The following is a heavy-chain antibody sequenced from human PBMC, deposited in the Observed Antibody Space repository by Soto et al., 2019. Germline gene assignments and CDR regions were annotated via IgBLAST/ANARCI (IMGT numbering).Heavy chain of an antibody. D-gene: IGHD2-15*01. Sequence: SETLSLTCTVSGGSINSGDSYWNWIRQHPEKGLEWIGYINYRGSTFYNPSLKSRIIISVDTSKNQFSLKLSSVTAADTAVYYCARDAPGVAPYWGQGTLVTVS. CDR3: ARDAPGVAPY. CDR2: INYRGST. J-gene: IGHJ4*02. V-gene: IGHV4-31*03. CDR1: GGSINSGDSY.